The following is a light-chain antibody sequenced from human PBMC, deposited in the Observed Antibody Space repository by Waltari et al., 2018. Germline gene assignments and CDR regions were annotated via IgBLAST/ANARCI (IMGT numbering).Light chain of an antibody. Sequence: QSVLTQPPSVSAAPGQRVTISCSGGSSTIGHNYVLWYRQFPGTAPKLLIYEDSERPSGIPGRFSGSKSGTSATLDITGLQSGDEADYYCGTWDSSLSGAVFGGGTHLTVL. J-gene: IGLJ7*01. V-gene: IGLV1-51*02. CDR3: GTWDSSLSGAV. CDR2: EDS. CDR1: SSTIGHNY.